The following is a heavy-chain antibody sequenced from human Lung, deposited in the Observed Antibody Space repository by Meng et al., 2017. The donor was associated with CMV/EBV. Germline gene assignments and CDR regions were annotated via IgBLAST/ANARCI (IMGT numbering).Heavy chain of an antibody. Sequence: QVHLLQAGAEGKKPGASVRVSCEASGYTFTNYGITWVRQAPGQGLEWMGWISAYNGNTNYAQTLQGRLTMTTDTSTSTAYMELRSLRSDDTAVYYCARVEVGITSGDYWGQGTLVTVSS. V-gene: IGHV1-18*01. J-gene: IGHJ4*02. D-gene: IGHD1-26*01. CDR3: ARVEVGITSGDY. CDR1: GYTFTNYG. CDR2: ISAYNGNT.